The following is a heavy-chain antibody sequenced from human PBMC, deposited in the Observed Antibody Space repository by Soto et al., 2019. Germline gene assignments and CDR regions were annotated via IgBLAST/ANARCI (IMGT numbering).Heavy chain of an antibody. J-gene: IGHJ6*03. Sequence: QVQLVQSGAEVKKPGASVKVSCKASGYTFTSYDINWVRQATGQGLEWMGWMNPTSGNTGYAQKFQGRVNMTRNTSISTAYMELSSLRSEDTAVYYCARVKIQLWSYYYYYYMDVWGKGTTVTVSS. CDR3: ARVKIQLWSYYYYYYMDV. V-gene: IGHV1-8*01. CDR2: MNPTSGNT. CDR1: GYTFTSYD. D-gene: IGHD5-18*01.